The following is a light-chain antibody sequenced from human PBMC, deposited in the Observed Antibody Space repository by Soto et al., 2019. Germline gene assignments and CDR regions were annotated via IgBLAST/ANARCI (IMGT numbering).Light chain of an antibody. CDR1: SSDVGGYNY. J-gene: IGLJ2*01. V-gene: IGLV2-14*01. Sequence: QSVLTQPASVSGSPGQSITISCTGTSSDVGGYNYVSWYQQHPGKAPKLMIYDVSNRPSGVSNRFSGSKSGNTASLTISGLQAEDEDDYYCSSYTGSSSYVALGGGTKLTVL. CDR2: DVS. CDR3: SSYTGSSSYVA.